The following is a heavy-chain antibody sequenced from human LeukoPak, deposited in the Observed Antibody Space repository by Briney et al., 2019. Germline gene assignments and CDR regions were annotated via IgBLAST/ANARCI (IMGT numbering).Heavy chain of an antibody. CDR1: GFSFSSYA. CDR3: AKDQSLRYFDWLQYFQH. Sequence: GGSLRLSCSASGFSFSSYAMIWVRQAPGKGLEWVSGISVTGGSTYYADSVKGRFTIFRDNSKNTLYLQMNSLRAEDTAVYYCAKDQSLRYFDWLQYFQHWGQGTLVTVSS. V-gene: IGHV3-23*01. CDR2: ISVTGGST. J-gene: IGHJ1*01. D-gene: IGHD3-9*01.